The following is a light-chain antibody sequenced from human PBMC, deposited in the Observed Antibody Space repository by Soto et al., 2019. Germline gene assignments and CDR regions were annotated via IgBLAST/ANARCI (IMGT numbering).Light chain of an antibody. V-gene: IGKV3-20*01. CDR3: QQYGSSGT. Sequence: SGFTQTTSTLSPSPGERATLSCRASQSVSNNYLAWYQQKPGQAPRLLIYGASNRATGIPDRFSGSGSGTDFTLTISRLEPEDFAVYYCQQYGSSGTFGQGTKVDIK. CDR2: GAS. CDR1: QSVSNNY. J-gene: IGKJ1*01.